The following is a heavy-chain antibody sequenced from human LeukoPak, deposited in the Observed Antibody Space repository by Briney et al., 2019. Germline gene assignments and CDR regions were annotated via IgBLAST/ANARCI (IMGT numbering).Heavy chain of an antibody. V-gene: IGHV4-39*01. CDR1: GASISSSRYY. J-gene: IGHJ4*02. D-gene: IGHD1-26*01. Sequence: SETLSLTCTVSGASISSSRYYWGWIRQPPGKGLEWIGSISYSGTTYYNPSLKSRGSISVDTSRNQFSLKLSSVTAPDTAVYYCARAKWEPSYYFDYWGQGTLVTVSS. CDR2: ISYSGTT. CDR3: ARAKWEPSYYFDY.